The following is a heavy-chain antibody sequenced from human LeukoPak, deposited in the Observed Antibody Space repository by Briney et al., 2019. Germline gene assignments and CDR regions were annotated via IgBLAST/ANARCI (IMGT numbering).Heavy chain of an antibody. Sequence: SETLSLTCRVSGASINSGSNYWGWIRQPPGKTLEWIGSIYSSGSTYYNPSLKSRVIIMIDTPKNHFSLTLSSVTAADTAVYYCAKSDGYCLVSILGQGTMVTITS. CDR3: AKSDGYCLVSI. CDR1: GASINSGSNY. CDR2: IYSSGST. J-gene: IGHJ3*02. D-gene: IGHD3-22*01. V-gene: IGHV4-39*07.